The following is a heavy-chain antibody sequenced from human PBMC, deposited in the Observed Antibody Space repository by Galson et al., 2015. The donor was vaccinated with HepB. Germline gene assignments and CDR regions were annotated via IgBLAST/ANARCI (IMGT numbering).Heavy chain of an antibody. D-gene: IGHD2-21*02. CDR3: ARGRYCGGDSYSAGLDY. J-gene: IGHJ4*02. V-gene: IGHV3-33*08. CDR1: GFTFSSYG. Sequence: LRLSCAASGFTFSSYGMHWVRQAPGKGLEWVAVIWYDGSNKYYADSVKGRFTISRDNSKNTLYLQMNSLRAEDTAVYYCARGRYCGGDSYSAGLDYWGQGTLVTVSS. CDR2: IWYDGSNK.